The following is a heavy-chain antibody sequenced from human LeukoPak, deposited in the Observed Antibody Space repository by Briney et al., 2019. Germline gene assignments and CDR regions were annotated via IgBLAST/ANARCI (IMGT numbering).Heavy chain of an antibody. D-gene: IGHD1-1*01. J-gene: IGHJ5*02. V-gene: IGHV4-34*01. CDR2: INHSGST. Sequence: SETLSLTCAVYGGSFSGYYWSWIRQPPGKGLEWIGEINHSGSTNYNPSLKSRVTISVDTSKNQFSLKLSSVTAADTAVYYCARDSPAGTTVRGDWFDPWGQGTLVTVSS. CDR3: ARDSPAGTTVRGDWFDP. CDR1: GGSFSGYY.